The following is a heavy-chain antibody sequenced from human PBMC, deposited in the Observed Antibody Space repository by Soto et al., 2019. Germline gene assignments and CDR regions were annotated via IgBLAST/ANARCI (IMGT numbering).Heavy chain of an antibody. V-gene: IGHV4-31*03. CDR2: IYYSGST. J-gene: IGHJ6*03. CDR1: GGSISSGGYY. CDR3: ARETRDYYYYMDV. Sequence: SETLSLTCTVSGGSISSGGYYWSWIRQHPGKGLEWIGYIYYSGSTYYNPSLKSRVTISVDTSKNQFSLKLSSVTAADTAVYYCARETRDYYYYMDVWGKGTTVTVSS.